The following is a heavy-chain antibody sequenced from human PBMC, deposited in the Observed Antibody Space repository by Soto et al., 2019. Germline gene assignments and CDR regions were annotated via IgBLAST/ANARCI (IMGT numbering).Heavy chain of an antibody. CDR3: ARANGIAVAGNGAFDI. V-gene: IGHV1-69*13. CDR1: GGTFSSYA. Sequence: ASVKVSCKASGGTFSSYAISWVRQAPGQGLEWMGGIIPIFGTANYAQKFQGRVTITADESTSTAYMELSSLRSEDTAVYYCARANGIAVAGNGAFDIWGQGTMVTVSS. J-gene: IGHJ3*02. CDR2: IIPIFGTA. D-gene: IGHD6-19*01.